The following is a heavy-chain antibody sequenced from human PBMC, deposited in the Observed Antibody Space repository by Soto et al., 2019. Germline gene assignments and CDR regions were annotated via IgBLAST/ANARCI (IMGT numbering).Heavy chain of an antibody. V-gene: IGHV3-23*01. J-gene: IGHJ6*02. CDR2: ISGSGGST. D-gene: IGHD6-6*01. Sequence: GGSLRLSCSASGVTFSSYAMSWVRQAPGKGLEWVSAISGSGGSTYYADSVKGRFTISRDNSKNTLYLQMNSLRAEDTAVYYCAKSKYSSSSGPLGYYYYGMDVWGQGTTVTVSS. CDR3: AKSKYSSSSGPLGYYYYGMDV. CDR1: GVTFSSYA.